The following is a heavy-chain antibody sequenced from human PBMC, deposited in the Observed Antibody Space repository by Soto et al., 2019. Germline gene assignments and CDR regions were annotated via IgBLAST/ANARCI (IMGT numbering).Heavy chain of an antibody. CDR3: AKGRSWYPHFDS. V-gene: IGHV3-23*01. CDR2: ISGSGGST. J-gene: IGHJ4*02. Sequence: GGSLRLSCAASGFTFSSSAMSWVRQAPGKGLEWVSTISGSGGSTSYADSVKGRFVISRVNSENTLYLQMSSLRVEDTAVYYCAKGRSWYPHFDSWGQGTLVTVSS. CDR1: GFTFSSSA. D-gene: IGHD2-15*01.